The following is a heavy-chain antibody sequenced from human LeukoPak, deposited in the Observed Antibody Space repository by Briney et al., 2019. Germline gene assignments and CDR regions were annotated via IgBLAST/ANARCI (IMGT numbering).Heavy chain of an antibody. J-gene: IGHJ4*02. V-gene: IGHV3-23*01. D-gene: IGHD6-13*01. CDR3: ARTAAGTFFDY. CDR1: GFTFSSYA. CDR2: IGGSGYTT. Sequence: GGSLRLSCAASGFTFSSYAVSWVRQAPGKGLEWVSDIGGSGYTTYYTDSVKGRFTISRDNSKNTLFLQMNSLRAEDTAVYYCARTAAGTFFDYWGQGTLVTVSS.